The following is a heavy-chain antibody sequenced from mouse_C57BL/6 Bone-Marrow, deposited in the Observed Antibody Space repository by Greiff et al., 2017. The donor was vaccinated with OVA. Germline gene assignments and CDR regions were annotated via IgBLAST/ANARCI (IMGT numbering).Heavy chain of an antibody. Sequence: EVQRVESEGGLVQPGSSMKLSCTASGFTFSDYYMAWVRQVPEKGLEWVANINYDGSSTYYLDSLKSRFIISRDNAKNILYLQMSSLKSEDTATYYCARSYGNYGCNYAMDYWGQGTSVTVSS. D-gene: IGHD2-1*01. J-gene: IGHJ4*01. V-gene: IGHV5-16*01. CDR2: INYDGSST. CDR3: ARSYGNYGCNYAMDY. CDR1: GFTFSDYY.